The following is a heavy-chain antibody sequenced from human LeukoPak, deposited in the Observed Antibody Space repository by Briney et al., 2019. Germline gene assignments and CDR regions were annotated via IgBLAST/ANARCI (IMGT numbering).Heavy chain of an antibody. J-gene: IGHJ6*02. CDR3: ARARINMVRGIYGMDV. CDR2: ISSSSSTI. D-gene: IGHD3-10*01. V-gene: IGHV3-48*02. CDR1: GFTFSSYS. Sequence: GGSLRLSCAASGFTFSSYSMNWVRQAPGKGLEWVSYISSSSSTIYYADSVKGRFTISRDNAKNSLYLQMNSLRDEDTAVYYCARARINMVRGIYGMDVWGQGTTVTVSS.